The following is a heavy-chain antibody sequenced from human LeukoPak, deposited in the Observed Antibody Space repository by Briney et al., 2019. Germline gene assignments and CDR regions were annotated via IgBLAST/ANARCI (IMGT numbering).Heavy chain of an antibody. CDR3: LLKHHFDY. J-gene: IGHJ4*02. CDR2: IDPSGGST. CDR1: GFTFSSYA. V-gene: IGHV1-46*01. Sequence: GGSLRLSCAASGFTFSSYAMHWVRQAPGQGLEWMGIIDPSGGSTSYAQKFQGRVTMTRDTSTSTVYMELSSLRSEDTAVYYCLLKHHFDYWGQGTLVTVSS.